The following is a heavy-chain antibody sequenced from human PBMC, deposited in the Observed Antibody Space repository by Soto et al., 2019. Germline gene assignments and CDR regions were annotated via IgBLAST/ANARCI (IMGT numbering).Heavy chain of an antibody. V-gene: IGHV4-34*01. CDR1: GGSFSGYY. D-gene: IGHD6-6*01. J-gene: IGHJ6*02. CDR2: INHSGST. Sequence: LSLTFAVYGGSFSGYYWSWIRQPPGKGLEWIGEINHSGSTNYNPSLKSRVTISVDTSKNQFSLKLSSVTAADTAVYYCARGWSIAARPGGMDVWGQGTTVTVSS. CDR3: ARGWSIAARPGGMDV.